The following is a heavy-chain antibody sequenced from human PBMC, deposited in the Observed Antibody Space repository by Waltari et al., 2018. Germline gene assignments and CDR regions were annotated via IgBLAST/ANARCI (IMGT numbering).Heavy chain of an antibody. Sequence: EVQLVESGGGLVKPGGSLRLSCAASGFTFSAYALNWVRQAPGKGLEWVSFIGSSGGYIYYRDSVRGRFTISRDNAKSSLFLQMSNLRAEDTAIYYCARDSGSSTRPNRLGLWGQGTLVTVSS. CDR1: GFTFSAYA. J-gene: IGHJ5*02. CDR2: IGSSGGYI. D-gene: IGHD3-10*01. CDR3: ARDSGSSTRPNRLGL. V-gene: IGHV3-21*02.